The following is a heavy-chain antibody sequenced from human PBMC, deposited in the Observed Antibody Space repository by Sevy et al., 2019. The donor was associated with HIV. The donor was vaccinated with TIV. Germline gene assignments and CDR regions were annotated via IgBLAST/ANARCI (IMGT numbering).Heavy chain of an antibody. CDR1: GYTFTNYG. CDR2: ISVYNGNT. V-gene: IGHV1-18*01. D-gene: IGHD3-22*01. CDR3: ARDESFSLIIVDLDY. J-gene: IGHJ4*02. Sequence: TSVKVSCKASGYTFTNYGITWVRQAPGQGLEWMGWISVYNGNTKYAQNLQGRVTMTTDTSTSTAYMELRSLRSDDTAVYYYARDESFSLIIVDLDYWGQGTLVTVSS.